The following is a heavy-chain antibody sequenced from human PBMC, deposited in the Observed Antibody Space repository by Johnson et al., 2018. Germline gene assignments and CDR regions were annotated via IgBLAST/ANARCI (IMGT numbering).Heavy chain of an antibody. CDR3: AKDRYSSGREYFQH. J-gene: IGHJ1*01. D-gene: IGHD6-19*01. CDR2: ISYDGSNK. V-gene: IGHV3-30*18. Sequence: QVQLVESGGGVVQPGRSLRLSCAASGFTFSSYAMSWVRQAPGKGLEWVAVISYDGSNKYYADSVKGRFTISRDNSKNTLYLQMNSLRAEDTAVYYLAKDRYSSGREYFQHWGQGTLVTVSS. CDR1: GFTFSSYA.